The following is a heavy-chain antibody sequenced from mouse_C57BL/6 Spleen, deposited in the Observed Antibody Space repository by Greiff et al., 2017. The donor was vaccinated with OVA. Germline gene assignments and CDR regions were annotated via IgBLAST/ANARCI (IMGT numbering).Heavy chain of an antibody. CDR1: GYTFTSYT. CDR3: ARGGIYDGYPDY. V-gene: IGHV1-4*01. D-gene: IGHD2-3*01. J-gene: IGHJ2*01. CDR2: INPSSGYT. Sequence: QVQLQQSGAELARPGASVKMSCKASGYTFTSYTMHWVKQRPGQGLEWIGYINPSSGYTKYNQKFKDKATLTADKSSSTAYMQLSSLTSEDSAVYYCARGGIYDGYPDYWGQGTTPTVSS.